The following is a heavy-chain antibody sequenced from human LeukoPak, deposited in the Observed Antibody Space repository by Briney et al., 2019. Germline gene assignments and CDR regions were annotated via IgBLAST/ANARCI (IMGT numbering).Heavy chain of an antibody. CDR3: AREGRVATYFDY. V-gene: IGHV3-21*01. D-gene: IGHD5-12*01. CDR2: ISSSSSYI. J-gene: IGHJ4*02. Sequence: GGSLRLSCAASGFTFSSYSMNWVRQAPGKGLEWVSSISSSSSYIYYADSVKGRFTISRDNAKNSLYLQMNSLRAEDTAVYYCAREGRVATYFDYWGQGTLVTVSS. CDR1: GFTFSSYS.